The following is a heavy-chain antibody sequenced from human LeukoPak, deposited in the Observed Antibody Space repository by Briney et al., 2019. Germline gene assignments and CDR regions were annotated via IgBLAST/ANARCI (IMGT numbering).Heavy chain of an antibody. CDR1: GGSISSYY. Sequence: SETLSLTCTVSGGSISSYYWSWIRQPPGKGLEWIGYIYYSGSTNYNPSLKSRVTISVDTSKNQFSLKLSSVTAADTAMYYCARVEYSSSSGAFDIWGQGTMVTVSS. CDR3: ARVEYSSSSGAFDI. V-gene: IGHV4-59*01. CDR2: IYYSGST. D-gene: IGHD6-6*01. J-gene: IGHJ3*02.